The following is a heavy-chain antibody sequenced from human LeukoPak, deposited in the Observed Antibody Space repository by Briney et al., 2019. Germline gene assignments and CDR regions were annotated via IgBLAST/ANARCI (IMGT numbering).Heavy chain of an antibody. J-gene: IGHJ4*02. CDR2: IYYSGST. CDR1: GGSISSGDYY. D-gene: IGHD6-19*01. Sequence: SETLSLTCTVSGGSISSGDYYWSWIRQPPGKGLEWIGYIYYSGSTNYNPSLKSRVTISVDTSKNQFSLKLSSVTAADTAVYYCACNIAVAGSDYWGQGTLVTVSS. CDR3: ACNIAVAGSDY. V-gene: IGHV4-61*08.